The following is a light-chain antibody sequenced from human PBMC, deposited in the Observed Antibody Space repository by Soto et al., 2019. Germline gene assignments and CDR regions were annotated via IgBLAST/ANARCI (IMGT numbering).Light chain of an antibody. Sequence: PRSVSGSPGQSVTISCSGTSSDVGGYNYVSWYQQHPGKAPKLMIYDVSKWPSGVPDRFSGSKSGNTASLTISGLQAEDEADYYCCSYAGRYTYVFGTGTKVTVL. V-gene: IGLV2-11*01. CDR2: DVS. J-gene: IGLJ1*01. CDR3: CSYAGRYTYV. CDR1: SSDVGGYNY.